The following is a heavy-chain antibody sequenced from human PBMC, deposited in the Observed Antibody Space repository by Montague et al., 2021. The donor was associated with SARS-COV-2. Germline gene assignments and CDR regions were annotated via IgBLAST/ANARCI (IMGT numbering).Heavy chain of an antibody. J-gene: IGHJ3*02. D-gene: IGHD3-10*01. CDR3: VKDRGTPDAFDM. V-gene: IGHV3-74*03. Sequence: SLRLSCAASGFTLGYTWMHWVRQAPGKGLVWLSHINGDATTTKYADSVKGRFTISRDNAKSTLYLQLDSLRAEDTAVYYCVKDRGTPDAFDMWGQGTMVTVSS. CDR1: GFTLGYTW. CDR2: INGDATTT.